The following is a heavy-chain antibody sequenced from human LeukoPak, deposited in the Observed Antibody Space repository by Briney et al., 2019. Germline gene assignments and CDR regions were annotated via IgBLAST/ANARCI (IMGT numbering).Heavy chain of an antibody. CDR2: INHSGST. Sequence: AETLSLTCAVYGGSCSDYYWSWIRQPPGKGLEWIGEINHSGSTNYNPSLKSRVTISVDTSKNQFSLKLSSVTAADAAVYYCARNKLDDYYYYLDVWGKGTTVTVSS. J-gene: IGHJ6*03. CDR3: ARNKLDDYYYYLDV. CDR1: GGSCSDYY. V-gene: IGHV4-34*01. D-gene: IGHD3/OR15-3a*01.